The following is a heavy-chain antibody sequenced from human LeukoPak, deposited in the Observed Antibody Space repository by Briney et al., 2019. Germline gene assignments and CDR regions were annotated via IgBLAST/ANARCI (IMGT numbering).Heavy chain of an antibody. CDR1: GFIFRSYA. V-gene: IGHV3-30*04. CDR2: TSFDGGKS. J-gene: IGHJ4*02. Sequence: GGSLRLSCAASGFIFRSYAMNWVRQAPGKGREWVAGTSFDGGKSFYVDSVKGRFTISRDNSNNTVYLQMNSLRPEDTAVYYCARGLTMFRGVPNLDSWGQGTLVTVSS. CDR3: ARGLTMFRGVPNLDS. D-gene: IGHD3-10*01.